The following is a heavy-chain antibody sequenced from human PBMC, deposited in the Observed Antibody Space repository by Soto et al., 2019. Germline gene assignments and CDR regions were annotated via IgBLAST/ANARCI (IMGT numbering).Heavy chain of an antibody. V-gene: IGHV4-30-4*01. D-gene: IGHD3-3*01. CDR3: ARGDYDFWSGYNYYYYGMDV. CDR1: GGSISSGDYY. CDR2: IYYSGST. J-gene: IGHJ6*02. Sequence: SETLSLTCAVSGGSISSGDYYWSWIRQPPGKGLEWIGYIYYSGSTYYNPSLKSRVTISVDTSKNQFSLKLSSVTAADTAVYYCARGDYDFWSGYNYYYYGMDVWGQGTTVTVSS.